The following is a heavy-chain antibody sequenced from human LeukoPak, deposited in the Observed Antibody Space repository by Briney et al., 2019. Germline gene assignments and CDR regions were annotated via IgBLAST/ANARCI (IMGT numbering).Heavy chain of an antibody. J-gene: IGHJ6*02. Sequence: GRSLRLSCAASGFTFSTYGMHWVRQAPGKGLECVAVISYDGENKYYGDSVRGRFTISRDNSKNTLYLQMNSLRREDTAIYYCAKDGLAGRFDSSAPGIYDGLDVWGQGTTVTVSS. CDR3: AKDGLAGRFDSSAPGIYDGLDV. CDR2: ISYDGENK. V-gene: IGHV3-30*18. CDR1: GFTFSTYG. D-gene: IGHD6-19*01.